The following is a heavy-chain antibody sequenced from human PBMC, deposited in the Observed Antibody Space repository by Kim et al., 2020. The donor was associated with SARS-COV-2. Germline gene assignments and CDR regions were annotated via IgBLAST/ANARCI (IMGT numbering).Heavy chain of an antibody. CDR2: ISAYNGNT. D-gene: IGHD4-17*01. CDR1: GYTFTSYG. V-gene: IGHV1-18*04. J-gene: IGHJ6*02. Sequence: ATVKVSCKASGYTFTSYGISWVRQAPGQGLEWMGCISAYNGNTNYAQKLQGRVTMTTDTSTSTAYMELRSLRSDDTDVYYCASADDYGDYSYYYYGMAVWFQGTTVTVSS. CDR3: ASADDYGDYSYYYYGMAV.